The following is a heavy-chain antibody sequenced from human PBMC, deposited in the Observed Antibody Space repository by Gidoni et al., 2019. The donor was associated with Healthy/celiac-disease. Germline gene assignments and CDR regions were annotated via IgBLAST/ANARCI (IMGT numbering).Heavy chain of an antibody. CDR2: INPSGGST. CDR1: GYTFTSYY. CDR3: ARDLNVLLWFGEPPPDAFDI. J-gene: IGHJ3*02. D-gene: IGHD3-10*01. Sequence: QVQLVQSGAEVKKPGASVKVSCKASGYTFTSYYRHWVRQAPGQGLEWMGIINPSGGSTSYAQKFQGRVTMTRDTSTSTVYMELSSLRSEDTAVYYCARDLNVLLWFGEPPPDAFDIWGQGTMVTVSS. V-gene: IGHV1-46*01.